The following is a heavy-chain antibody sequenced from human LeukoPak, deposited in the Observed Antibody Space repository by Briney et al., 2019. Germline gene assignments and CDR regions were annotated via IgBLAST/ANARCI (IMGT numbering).Heavy chain of an antibody. V-gene: IGHV1-2*04. Sequence: ASVKVSCKASGGTFSSYAISWVRQAPGQGLEWMGWINPNSGGTNYAQKFQGWVTMTRDTSISTAYMELSRLRSDDTAVYYCARGPTYYDILTGYYYYYGMDVWGQGTTVTVSS. J-gene: IGHJ6*02. CDR2: INPNSGGT. D-gene: IGHD3-9*01. CDR3: ARGPTYYDILTGYYYYYGMDV. CDR1: GGTFSSYA.